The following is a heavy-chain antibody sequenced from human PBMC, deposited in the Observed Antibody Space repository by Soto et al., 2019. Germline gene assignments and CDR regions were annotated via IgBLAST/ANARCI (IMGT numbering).Heavy chain of an antibody. CDR3: ARDLETTHYYYGMDV. V-gene: IGHV3-21*01. CDR1: GFTFSSYS. CDR2: ISSSSSYI. Sequence: GGSLRLSCAASGFTFSSYSMNWVRQAPGKGLEWVSSISSSSSYIYYADSVKGRFTISRDNAKNSLYLQMNSLRAEDTAVYYCARDLETTHYYYGMDVWGQGTTVTVSS. D-gene: IGHD3-3*01. J-gene: IGHJ6*02.